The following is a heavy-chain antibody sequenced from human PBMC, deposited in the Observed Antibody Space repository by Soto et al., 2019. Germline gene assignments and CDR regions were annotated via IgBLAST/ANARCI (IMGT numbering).Heavy chain of an antibody. CDR1: GFTFSSYA. V-gene: IGHV3-23*01. CDR3: ATTAGTYYYYGMDV. D-gene: IGHD6-13*01. Sequence: GGSLRLSCTASGFTFSSYAMSWVRQAPGKGLEWVSAISGSGGSTYYADSVKGRFTISRDNSKNTLYLQMNSLRAEDTAVYYCATTAGTYYYYGMDVWGQGTTVTVSS. CDR2: ISGSGGST. J-gene: IGHJ6*02.